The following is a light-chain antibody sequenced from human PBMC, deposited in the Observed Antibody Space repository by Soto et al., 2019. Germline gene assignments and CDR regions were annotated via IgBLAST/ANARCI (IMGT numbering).Light chain of an antibody. CDR3: FSYTSSTAYV. CDR1: SSDVGGYNY. Sequence: QSVLGQPGSVCGSPGQSITISCTGTSSDVGGYNYVSWYQLHPGKAPNLMIYEVSNRPSGISNRFSASKSGNTASLTISGLQAEDETDYYCFSYTSSTAYVFGTGTKVTVL. CDR2: EVS. V-gene: IGLV2-14*01. J-gene: IGLJ1*01.